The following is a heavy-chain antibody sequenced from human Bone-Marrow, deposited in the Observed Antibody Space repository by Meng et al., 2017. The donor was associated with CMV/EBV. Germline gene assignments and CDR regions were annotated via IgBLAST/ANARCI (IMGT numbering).Heavy chain of an antibody. Sequence: VHRVQFGGGVKKPGVSLTVSCKASGYTFTSYGISWVRQAPGQGLEWMGWISVYNGNTNYAQKLQGRVTMTTDTSTSTAYMELRSLRSDDTAVYYCARDLFVIVVVPAAPFDYWGQGTLVTVPS. D-gene: IGHD2-2*01. J-gene: IGHJ4*02. CDR1: GYTFTSYG. CDR2: ISVYNGNT. CDR3: ARDLFVIVVVPAAPFDY. V-gene: IGHV1-18*01.